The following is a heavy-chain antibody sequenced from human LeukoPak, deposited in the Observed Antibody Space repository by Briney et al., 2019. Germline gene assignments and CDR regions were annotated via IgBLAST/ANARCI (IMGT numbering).Heavy chain of an antibody. D-gene: IGHD3-10*01. J-gene: IGHJ4*02. Sequence: GGSLRLSCAASGFTVSSNYMSWVCQAPWKELEWVSVIYSGGSTYYADSVKGRFTISRDDAKNTLYLQMNSLRAEDTAVYYCAGETEYYGSGSYYIGYWGQGTLVTVSS. CDR2: IYSGGST. CDR1: GFTVSSNY. V-gene: IGHV3-53*01. CDR3: AGETEYYGSGSYYIGY.